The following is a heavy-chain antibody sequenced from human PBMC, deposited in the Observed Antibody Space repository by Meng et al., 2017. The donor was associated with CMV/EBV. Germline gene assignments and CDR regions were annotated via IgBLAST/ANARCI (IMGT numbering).Heavy chain of an antibody. CDR3: ARIGLYPGRMYQLNAFDI. CDR1: EFIFSSYT. CDR2: ITPNSSYI. J-gene: IGHJ3*02. V-gene: IGHV3-21*06. Sequence: GESLKTSCAASEFIFSSYTMSWVRQAPGKGLEWVSSITPNSSYILYADSMKGRVTISRDNAKDSLYLQMNSLRAEDTAVYYCARIGLYPGRMYQLNAFDIWGQGTMVTVSS. D-gene: IGHD2-2*01.